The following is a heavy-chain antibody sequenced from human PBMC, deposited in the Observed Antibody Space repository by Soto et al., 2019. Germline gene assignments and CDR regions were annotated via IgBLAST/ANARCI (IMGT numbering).Heavy chain of an antibody. V-gene: IGHV1-3*01. Sequence: QVQLVQSGAEVKKPGASVKVSCKASGYTFTSYAMHWVRQAPGQRLEWMGWLNAGNGNTKYSQKFQGRVTITRDTSASTAYMELSSLRSEDTAGYYCARVLEGGWYYFDYWGQGTLVTVSS. CDR1: GYTFTSYA. CDR3: ARVLEGGWYYFDY. D-gene: IGHD6-19*01. CDR2: LNAGNGNT. J-gene: IGHJ4*02.